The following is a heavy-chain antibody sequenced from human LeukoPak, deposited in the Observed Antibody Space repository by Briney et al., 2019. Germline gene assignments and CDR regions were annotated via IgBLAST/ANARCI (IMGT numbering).Heavy chain of an antibody. CDR3: ARARSSTAYYYGMDV. CDR2: IIPILGIA. J-gene: IGHJ6*02. D-gene: IGHD2-2*01. Sequence: GASVKVSCKASGGTFSSYAISWVRQAPGQGLEWMGRIIPILGIANYAQKSQGRVTITADKSTSTAYMELSSLRSEDTAVYYCARARSSTAYYYGMDVWGQGTTVTVSS. CDR1: GGTFSSYA. V-gene: IGHV1-69*04.